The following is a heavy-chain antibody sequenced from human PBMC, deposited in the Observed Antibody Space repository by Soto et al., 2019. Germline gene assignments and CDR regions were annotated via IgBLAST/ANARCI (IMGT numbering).Heavy chain of an antibody. CDR1: GFTFGNYA. V-gene: IGHV3-23*01. CDR2: IVASGGHT. J-gene: IGHJ4*02. CDR3: VKDLVVLSAIFDS. D-gene: IGHD2-21*02. Sequence: PGGSLRLSCAASGFTFGNYAMGWVRQAPGKGLEWVSGIVASGGHTFYADSAKGRFTISRDNSRSTLYLQMNSLRADDTAVYYCVKDLVVLSAIFDSWGRGTLVTVSS.